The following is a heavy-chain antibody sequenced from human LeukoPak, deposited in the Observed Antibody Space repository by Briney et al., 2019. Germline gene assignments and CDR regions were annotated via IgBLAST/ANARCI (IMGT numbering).Heavy chain of an antibody. CDR3: AKGRNDYGDAALNY. D-gene: IGHD4-17*01. J-gene: IGHJ4*02. V-gene: IGHV3-23*01. CDR1: GFSFSNYE. Sequence: GGSLRLSCAASGFSFSNYEMNWVRQAPGKGLEWVSSISGSGGNTYYADSVKGRFTISRDNSKNTLYLQMNSLRAEDTAGYYCAKGRNDYGDAALNYWGQGTLVTVSS. CDR2: ISGSGGNT.